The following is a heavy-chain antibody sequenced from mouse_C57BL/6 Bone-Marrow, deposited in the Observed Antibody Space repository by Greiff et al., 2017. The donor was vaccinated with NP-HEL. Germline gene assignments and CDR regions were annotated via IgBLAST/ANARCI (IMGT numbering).Heavy chain of an antibody. CDR1: GYTFTSYW. J-gene: IGHJ1*03. CDR3: AREDWYFDV. CDR2: IDPSDSYT. Sequence: VKLQQPGAELVMPGASVKLSCKASGYTFTSYWMHWVKQRPGQGLEWIGEIDPSDSYTNYNQKFKGKSTLTVDKSSSTAYMQLSSLTSEDSAVYYCAREDWYFDVWGTGTTVTVSS. V-gene: IGHV1-69*01.